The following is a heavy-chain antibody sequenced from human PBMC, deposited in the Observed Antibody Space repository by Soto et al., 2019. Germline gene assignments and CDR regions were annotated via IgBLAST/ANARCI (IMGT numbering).Heavy chain of an antibody. D-gene: IGHD3-22*01. Sequence: QVQLVQSGAEVKKPGASVKVSCKASGYTFATYPIHWVRQATGQRLEWMGWINAGNGNTKFSQKFQGRGTITRDASASTAYMELSSLRSEDTAVYYCAREDYDSSGSGYYYFEYWGQGTLVTVSS. V-gene: IGHV1-3*01. J-gene: IGHJ4*02. CDR1: GYTFATYP. CDR3: AREDYDSSGSGYYYFEY. CDR2: INAGNGNT.